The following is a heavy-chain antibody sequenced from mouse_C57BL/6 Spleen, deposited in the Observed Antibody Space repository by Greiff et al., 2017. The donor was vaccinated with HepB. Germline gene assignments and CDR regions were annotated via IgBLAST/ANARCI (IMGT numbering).Heavy chain of an antibody. J-gene: IGHJ4*01. D-gene: IGHD1-1*01. CDR2: ISDGGSYT. V-gene: IGHV5-4*03. Sequence: EVKLVESGGGLVKPGGSLKLSCAASGFTFSSYAMSWVRQTPEKRLEWVATISDGGSYTYYPDNVKGRFTISRDNAKNNLYLQMSQLKSEDTAMYYGARYSYYYGSSYYYAMDYWGQGTSVTVSS. CDR1: GFTFSSYA. CDR3: ARYSYYYGSSYYYAMDY.